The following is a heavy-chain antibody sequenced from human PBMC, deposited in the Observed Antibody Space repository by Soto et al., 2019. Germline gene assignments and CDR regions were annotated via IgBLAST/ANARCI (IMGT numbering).Heavy chain of an antibody. CDR2: INHSGST. J-gene: IGHJ5*02. CDR1: RGSFSDYS. CDR3: ARGLRPVLMVYATSNWFDP. D-gene: IGHD2-8*01. V-gene: IGHV4-34*01. Sequence: PSETLSLTCAVYRGSFSDYSWSWIRQPPGKGLEWIGEINHSGSTNYNPSLKSRVTISVDTSKNQFSLKLSSVTAADTAVYYCARGLRPVLMVYATSNWFDPWGQGTLVTVSS.